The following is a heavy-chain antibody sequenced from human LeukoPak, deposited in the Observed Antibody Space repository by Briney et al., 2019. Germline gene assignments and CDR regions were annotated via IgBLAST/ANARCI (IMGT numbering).Heavy chain of an antibody. CDR2: ISSSGSTI. CDR1: GFTFSDYY. V-gene: IGHV3-11*01. J-gene: IGHJ6*02. Sequence: GGSLRLSCAASGFTFSDYYMSWIRQAPGKGLEWVSYISSSGSTIYYADSVKGRFTISRDNAKNSLYLQMNSLRAEDTAVYYCASGVNPPLLRYYYYGMDVWGQGTTVTVSS. D-gene: IGHD3-3*01. CDR3: ASGVNPPLLRYYYYGMDV.